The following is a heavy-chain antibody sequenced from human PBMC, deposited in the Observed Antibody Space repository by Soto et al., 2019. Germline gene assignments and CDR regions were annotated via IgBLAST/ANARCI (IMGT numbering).Heavy chain of an antibody. CDR3: ARNGGYYYYGMDV. CDR2: IYSGGST. CDR1: GFTVSSNF. J-gene: IGHJ6*02. D-gene: IGHD2-8*01. Sequence: EVQLVETGGGLIQPGGSLRLSCAASGFTVSSNFMSWVRQAPGKGLEWVSVIYSGGSTYYADSVKGRFTISRDNSKNTLYLQMNSLRAEDTAVYYCARNGGYYYYGMDVWGQGTTVTVSS. V-gene: IGHV3-53*02.